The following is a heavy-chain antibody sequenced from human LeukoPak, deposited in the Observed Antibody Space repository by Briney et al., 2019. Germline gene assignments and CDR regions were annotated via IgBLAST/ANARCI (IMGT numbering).Heavy chain of an antibody. V-gene: IGHV4-59*01. CDR1: GGSISSYY. J-gene: IGHJ3*02. CDR3: ARTPGITMVRGVIISAFDI. CDR2: IYYSGST. Sequence: SETLSLTCTVAGGSISSYYWSWIRQPPGKGLECIGYIYYSGSTNYNPPLKSRVTISVDTSKNQFSLKLSSVTAADTAVYYCARTPGITMVRGVIISAFDIWGQGTMVTVSS. D-gene: IGHD3-10*01.